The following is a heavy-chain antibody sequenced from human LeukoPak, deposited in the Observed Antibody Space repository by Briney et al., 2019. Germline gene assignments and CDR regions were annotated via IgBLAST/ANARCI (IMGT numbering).Heavy chain of an antibody. Sequence: GGSLRLSCTTSGLTFSNYDIHWVRQAPGKGLEWVSGISASGGTTYYADSVKGRFTISRDNSKNTLYLQMNSLRAEDTAVYYCTKDCTARRYSYGWDYWGQGTLVTVSS. CDR3: TKDCTARRYSYGWDY. D-gene: IGHD5-18*01. J-gene: IGHJ4*02. CDR1: GLTFSNYD. CDR2: ISASGGTT. V-gene: IGHV3-23*01.